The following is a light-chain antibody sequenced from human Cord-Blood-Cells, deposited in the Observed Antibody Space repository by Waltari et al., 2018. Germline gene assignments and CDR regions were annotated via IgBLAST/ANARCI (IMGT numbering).Light chain of an antibody. CDR2: GNS. V-gene: IGLV1-40*01. J-gene: IGLJ2*01. Sequence: QSVLTQPPSVSGAPGQRVTISCTGSSSNIGAGYDVHWYQQLPGTAPKLLIYGNSNRHSGVPDRFSGSKSGTSASLAITGLQAEDEADYYCQSYDSSLREVFGGGTKLTVL. CDR3: QSYDSSLREV. CDR1: SSNIGAGYD.